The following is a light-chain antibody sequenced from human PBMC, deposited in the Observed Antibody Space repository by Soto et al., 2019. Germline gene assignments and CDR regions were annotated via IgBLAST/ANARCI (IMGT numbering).Light chain of an antibody. CDR1: SSDVGGYNY. Sequence: QSVLTQPPSASGSPGQSVTISCTGTSSDVGGYNYVSWYQQHPGKAPKLMIYEVSQRPSGVPDRFSGSKSGNTASLTVSGLQAEDEADYYCSSYAGSTHYVFGTGTKGTV. CDR2: EVS. J-gene: IGLJ1*01. CDR3: SSYAGSTHYV. V-gene: IGLV2-8*01.